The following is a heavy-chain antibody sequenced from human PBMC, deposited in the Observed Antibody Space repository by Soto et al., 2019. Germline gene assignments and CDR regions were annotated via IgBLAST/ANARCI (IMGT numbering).Heavy chain of an antibody. CDR2: IYHSGST. CDR1: GGSISSSNW. D-gene: IGHD3-10*01. CDR3: ARDYMLRGGMRWFDP. J-gene: IGHJ5*02. Sequence: QVQLQASGPGLVKPSGILSLTCAVSGGSISSSNWWSWVRQPPGKGLERIGAIYHSGSTNYNPHLRSRVTISVEKSTQQFSLKLSSVTAADTDVYYCARDYMLRGGMRWFDPWGHGTLVTVSS. V-gene: IGHV4-4*02.